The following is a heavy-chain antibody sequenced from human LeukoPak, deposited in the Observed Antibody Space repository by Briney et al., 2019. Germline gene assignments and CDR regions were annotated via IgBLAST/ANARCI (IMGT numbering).Heavy chain of an antibody. CDR1: GYSITSGHY. Sequence: PSETLSLTCTVSGYSITSGHYWGWIRQPPGKGLEWIGSLYEGETTYYNPSLKTRLTISLDTSKNQFSLKLSSVTAADTAVYYCARVKIGGLAAPGYYSYGMDVWGQGTTVIVSS. CDR2: LYEGETT. CDR3: ARVKIGGLAAPGYYSYGMDV. J-gene: IGHJ6*02. D-gene: IGHD3-10*01. V-gene: IGHV4-38-2*02.